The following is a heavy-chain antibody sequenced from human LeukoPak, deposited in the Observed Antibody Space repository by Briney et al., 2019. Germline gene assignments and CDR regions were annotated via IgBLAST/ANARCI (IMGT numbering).Heavy chain of an antibody. CDR1: GFTFHHYA. CDR2: ISWNSAYI. D-gene: IGHD5-12*01. V-gene: IGHV3-9*01. J-gene: IGHJ4*02. Sequence: GRSLRLSCAASGFTFHHYAIHWVRQVPGKGLEWVSGISWNSAYIGYADSVKGRFTISRDNAKNSVYLQMNSLRAEHTALYYCAKDKAPLYSGYDWDLDFWGQGTMVTVSS. CDR3: AKDKAPLYSGYDWDLDF.